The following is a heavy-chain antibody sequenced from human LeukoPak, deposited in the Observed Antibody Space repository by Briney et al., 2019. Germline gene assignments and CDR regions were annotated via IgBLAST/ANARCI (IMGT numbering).Heavy chain of an antibody. CDR2: IWYDGSNK. CDR1: GFTFSSYG. V-gene: IGHV3-33*01. J-gene: IGHJ4*02. CDR3: ARSNQLLGFVLDY. D-gene: IGHD2-2*01. Sequence: PGGSLRLSCAASGFTFSSYGMHWVRQAPGKGLERVAVIWYDGSNKYYADSVKGRFIISRDNSKNTLYLQMNSLRAEDTAVYYCARSNQLLGFVLDYWGQGTLVTVSS.